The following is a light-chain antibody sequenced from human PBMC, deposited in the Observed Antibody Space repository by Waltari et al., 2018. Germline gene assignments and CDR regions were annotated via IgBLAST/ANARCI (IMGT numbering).Light chain of an antibody. CDR3: CSYAGSYPYV. Sequence: QSALTQPRSVSGSPGQSVTIPCTGPSSDCVGYNYVSWYQQHPGKAPKLMIYDVSKRPSGVPDRFSGSKSGNTASLTISGLQAEDEADYYCCSYAGSYPYVFGTGTKVTVL. CDR1: SSDCVGYNY. V-gene: IGLV2-11*01. CDR2: DVS. J-gene: IGLJ1*01.